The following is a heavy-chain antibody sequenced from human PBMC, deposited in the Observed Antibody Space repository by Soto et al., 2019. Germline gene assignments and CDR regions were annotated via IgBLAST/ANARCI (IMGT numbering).Heavy chain of an antibody. CDR3: AGEPKGGAYDMDV. D-gene: IGHD3-16*01. J-gene: IGHJ6*02. V-gene: IGHV3-33*01. CDR1: GLTFSTYD. Sequence: QVHLVESGGGVVQPGTSLRLSCAASGLTFSTYDMHWVRQAPGKRLEWVALIWSDGSRTFYADSVKGRFTISRDNSKNTLYLQMHSLRAEDTAVYYCAGEPKGGAYDMDVWGQGTTVTVSS. CDR2: IWSDGSRT.